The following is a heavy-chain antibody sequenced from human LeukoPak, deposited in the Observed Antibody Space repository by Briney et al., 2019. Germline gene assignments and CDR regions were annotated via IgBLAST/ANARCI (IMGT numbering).Heavy chain of an antibody. J-gene: IGHJ4*02. D-gene: IGHD3-22*01. CDR2: IKQGGSEK. CDR3: AREGGGYALDY. V-gene: IGHV3-7*01. CDR1: GFTFSSYW. Sequence: PGGSLRLSCAASGFTFSSYWMSWVRQAPGKGLEWVANIKQGGSEKYYVDSVKGRFTISRDNAKNSLYLQMNSLRAEDTAVYYCAREGGGYALDYWGQGTLVTVSS.